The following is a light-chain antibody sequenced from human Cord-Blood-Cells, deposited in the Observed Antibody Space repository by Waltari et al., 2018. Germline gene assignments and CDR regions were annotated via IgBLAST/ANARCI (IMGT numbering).Light chain of an antibody. CDR2: EVS. V-gene: IGLV2-14*01. J-gene: IGLJ3*02. CDR1: SSDVGGSNY. CDR3: SSYTSSSTFV. Sequence: QSALTQPASVSGSPGQSITISCTGTSSDVGGSNYVSGYQQHQGKAPKLMIYEVSKRPSGVSNRFSGSKSGNTASLTISGLQAEDEADYYCSSYTSSSTFVFGGGTKLTVL.